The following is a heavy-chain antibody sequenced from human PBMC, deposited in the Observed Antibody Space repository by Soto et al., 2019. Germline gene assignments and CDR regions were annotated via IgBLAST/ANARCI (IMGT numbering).Heavy chain of an antibody. D-gene: IGHD3-3*01. Sequence: QVQLQESGPGLVKPSQTLSLTCTVSGGSISSGDYHWSWIRQPPGKGLEWIGFVYYTGNTYYNPSLKSRVTISVDTSMNQFSLKLSSVTVADTAVYYCARSDFWSGYYTDYWGQGTLVTVSS. CDR1: GGSISSGDYH. CDR2: VYYTGNT. V-gene: IGHV4-30-4*08. J-gene: IGHJ4*02. CDR3: ARSDFWSGYYTDY.